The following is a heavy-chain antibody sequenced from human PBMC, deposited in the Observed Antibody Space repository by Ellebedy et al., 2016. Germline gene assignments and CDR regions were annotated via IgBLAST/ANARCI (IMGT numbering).Heavy chain of an antibody. V-gene: IGHV4-30-2*01. J-gene: IGHJ5*02. CDR1: GGSISSGGYS. D-gene: IGHD3-3*01. CDR2: IYHSGST. Sequence: SQTLSLTCAFSGGSISSGGYSWSWIRQPPGKGLEWIGYIYHSGSTYYNPSLKSRVTISVDRSKNQFSLKLSSVTAADTAVYYCAREGRRFWVDPWGQGTLVTVSS. CDR3: AREGRRFWVDP.